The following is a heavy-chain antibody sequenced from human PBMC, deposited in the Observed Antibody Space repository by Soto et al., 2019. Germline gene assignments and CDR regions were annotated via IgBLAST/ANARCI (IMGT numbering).Heavy chain of an antibody. CDR1: GVSITGGDYY. D-gene: IGHD2-2*01. V-gene: IGHV4-30-4*01. Sequence: QVQLQESGPGLLKPSHSLSLTCTVSGVSITGGDYYWSWIRQAPGKGLEWIGNIFYNGATSYNPSLESRVTISLDRSKNQFSLKLDSVTAADTAVYYCARDRRVTNCWSPGDSYHYGLDVWGQGTTVTVSS. CDR3: ARDRRVTNCWSPGDSYHYGLDV. CDR2: IFYNGAT. J-gene: IGHJ6*02.